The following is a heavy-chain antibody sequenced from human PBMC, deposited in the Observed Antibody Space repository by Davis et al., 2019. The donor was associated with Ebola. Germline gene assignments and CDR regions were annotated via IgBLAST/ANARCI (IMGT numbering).Heavy chain of an antibody. Sequence: GGSLRLSCAASGFTFSSYAMSWVRQAPAKGLEWVSFISGSSRYIYYADSVRGRFTISRDNAKNSLYLQMNSLRDEDTAVYHCARGGYYDSSGYSHAAFDIWGQGTMVTVSS. D-gene: IGHD3-22*01. CDR3: ARGGYYDSSGYSHAAFDI. CDR2: ISGSSRYI. CDR1: GFTFSSYA. J-gene: IGHJ3*02. V-gene: IGHV3-21*01.